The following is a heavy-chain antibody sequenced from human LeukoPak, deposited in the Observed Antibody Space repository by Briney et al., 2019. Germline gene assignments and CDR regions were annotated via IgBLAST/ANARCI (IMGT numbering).Heavy chain of an antibody. CDR2: ISGSGGSI. J-gene: IGHJ4*02. CDR3: AKRSWSYGFR. Sequence: PGGSLRLSCAATGFTFSSYAMSWVRQAPGKGLEWVSAISGSGGSIYYADSVKGRFTISRDNSKNTLYLQMNSLRAEDTAVYYCAKRSWSYGFRWGQGTLVTVSS. D-gene: IGHD5-18*01. CDR1: GFTFSSYA. V-gene: IGHV3-23*01.